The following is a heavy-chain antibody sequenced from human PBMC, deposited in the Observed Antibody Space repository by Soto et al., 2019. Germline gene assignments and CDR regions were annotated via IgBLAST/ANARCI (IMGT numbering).Heavy chain of an antibody. Sequence: SVKVSCKASGCTFSSYAISWVRQAPGQGLEWMGGIIPIFGTANYAQKFQGRVTITADESTSTAYMELSSLRSEDTAVYYCARDKGYDSSGYLNWFDPWGQGTLVTVSS. J-gene: IGHJ5*02. CDR3: ARDKGYDSSGYLNWFDP. V-gene: IGHV1-69*13. D-gene: IGHD3-22*01. CDR2: IIPIFGTA. CDR1: GCTFSSYA.